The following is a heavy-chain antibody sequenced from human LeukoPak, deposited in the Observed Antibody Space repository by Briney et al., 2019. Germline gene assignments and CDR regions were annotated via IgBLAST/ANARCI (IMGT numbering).Heavy chain of an antibody. CDR3: ARERLAAAGPTHY. CDR2: IIPIFGTA. D-gene: IGHD6-13*01. J-gene: IGHJ4*02. CDR1: GGTFSSYA. V-gene: IGHV1-69*05. Sequence: SVKVSCKASGGTFSSYAISWVRQARGQGLEWMGRIIPIFGTANYAQKFQGRVTITTDESTSTAYMELSSLRSEDTAVYYCARERLAAAGPTHYWGQGTLVTVSS.